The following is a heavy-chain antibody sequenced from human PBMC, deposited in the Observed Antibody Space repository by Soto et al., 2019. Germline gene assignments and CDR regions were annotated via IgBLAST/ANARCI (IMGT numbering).Heavy chain of an antibody. CDR1: GGTFSSYA. CDR2: IIPIFGTA. Sequence: QVQLVQSGAEVKKSGSSVKVSCKASGGTFSSYAISWVRQAPGQGLEWMGGIIPIFGTANYAQKFQGRVTITADESTSTAYMELSSLRSEDTAVYYCARVGGWLKTNWFDSWGQGTLVTVSS. D-gene: IGHD5-12*01. V-gene: IGHV1-69*12. CDR3: ARVGGWLKTNWFDS. J-gene: IGHJ5*01.